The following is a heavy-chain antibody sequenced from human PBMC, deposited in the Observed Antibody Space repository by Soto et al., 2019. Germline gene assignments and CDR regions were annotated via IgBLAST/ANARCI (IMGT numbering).Heavy chain of an antibody. CDR3: DREYYGLLTGYYTDY. CDR2: ISGDGVTT. D-gene: IGHD3-9*01. J-gene: IGHJ4*02. Sequence: DVQLVESGGDLVQRGGSLRLSCAASGFPFSSYWMHWVRHTPGKGLDWVARISGDGVTTYYADSVTGRFTVSRDNAKNTLSLQISGLRAEDTAVYYCDREYYGLLTGYYTDYWGQGTLGSVSS. CDR1: GFPFSSYW. V-gene: IGHV3-74*01.